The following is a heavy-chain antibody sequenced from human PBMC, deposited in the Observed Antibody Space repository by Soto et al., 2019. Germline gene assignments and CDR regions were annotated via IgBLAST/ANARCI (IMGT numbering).Heavy chain of an antibody. CDR2: IYYSGST. D-gene: IGHD6-13*01. CDR3: ARTSSSWYRWFDP. V-gene: IGHV4-39*07. J-gene: IGHJ5*02. Sequence: SETLSLTCTVSGGSISSSSFHWGWIRQPPGKGLEWIGSIYYSGSTNYNPSLKSRVTISVDTSKNQFSLKLSSVTAADTAVYYCARTSSSWYRWFDPWGQGTLVTVSS. CDR1: GGSISSSSFH.